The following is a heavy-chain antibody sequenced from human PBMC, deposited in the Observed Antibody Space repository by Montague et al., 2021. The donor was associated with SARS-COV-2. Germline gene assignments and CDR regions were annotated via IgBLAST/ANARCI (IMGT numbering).Heavy chain of an antibody. CDR1: GFSLSTPNVG. J-gene: IGHJ4*02. Sequence: NPTQTLTLTCTFSGFSLSTPNVGVAWIRQPPGKALEWLAVIYSNGDKRYSPSLQRRLTITKDTSRNQVVLSLTNVDPLDTATYYCAHLIRYYDIFTGIPFDDWGQGTQVTVSS. CDR2: IYSNGDK. CDR3: AHLIRYYDIFTGIPFDD. V-gene: IGHV2-5*01. D-gene: IGHD3-9*01.